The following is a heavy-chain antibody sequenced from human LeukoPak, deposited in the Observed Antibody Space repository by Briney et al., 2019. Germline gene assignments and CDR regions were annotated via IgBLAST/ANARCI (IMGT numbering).Heavy chain of an antibody. CDR3: TSRSSIWSGYQDTLYYFDS. D-gene: IGHD3-3*01. CDR2: IYYSGST. Sequence: PSETLSLTCIVSGGSISSYYWSWIRQPPGKRLEWIGHIYYSGSTNYNPSLKSRVTISVDTSKNQFSLRPSSVTAADTAVYYCTSRSSIWSGYQDTLYYFDSWGQGTLVTVSS. V-gene: IGHV4-59*01. CDR1: GGSISSYY. J-gene: IGHJ4*02.